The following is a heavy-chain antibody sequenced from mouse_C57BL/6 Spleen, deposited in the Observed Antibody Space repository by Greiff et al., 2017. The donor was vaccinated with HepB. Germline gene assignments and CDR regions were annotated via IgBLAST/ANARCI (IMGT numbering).Heavy chain of an antibody. Sequence: VKLQESGAELARPGASVKLSCKASGYTFTSYGISWVKQRTGQGLEWIGEIYPRSGNTYYNEKFKGKATLTADKSSSTAYMELRSLTSEDSAVYFCARGTGSRYYAMDYWGQGTSVTVSS. CDR3: ARGTGSRYYAMDY. CDR2: IYPRSGNT. V-gene: IGHV1-81*01. J-gene: IGHJ4*01. CDR1: GYTFTSYG.